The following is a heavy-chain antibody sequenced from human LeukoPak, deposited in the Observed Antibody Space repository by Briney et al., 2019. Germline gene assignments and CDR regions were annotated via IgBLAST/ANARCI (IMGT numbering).Heavy chain of an antibody. CDR3: ATGDYSNYVGY. Sequence: GRSLRLSCAASGFTFSSYAMHWVRQAPGKGLEWVAVISYDGSNKYYADSVKGRFTISRDNSKNTLYLQMNSLRAEDTAVYYCATGDYSNYVGYWGQGTLVTVSS. D-gene: IGHD4-11*01. CDR2: ISYDGSNK. V-gene: IGHV3-30-3*01. CDR1: GFTFSSYA. J-gene: IGHJ4*02.